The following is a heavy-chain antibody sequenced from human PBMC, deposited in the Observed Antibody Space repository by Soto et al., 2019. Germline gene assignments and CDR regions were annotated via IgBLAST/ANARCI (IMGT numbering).Heavy chain of an antibody. CDR2: ICRRDNNI. J-gene: IGHJ4*02. Sequence: EAQLVESGGGLVQPGGSLRLSCAASGFTFSSYSMNWVRLAPGKGLEWISYICRRDNNILYADSVKGRFTIARDNAKISLYLQMDSMRDEDTAVYYCTRKTNADSWGQGTPVTVSS. V-gene: IGHV3-48*02. CDR1: GFTFSSYS. CDR3: TRKTNADS.